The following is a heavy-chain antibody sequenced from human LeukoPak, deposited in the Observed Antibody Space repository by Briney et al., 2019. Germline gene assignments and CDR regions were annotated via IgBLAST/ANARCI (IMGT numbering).Heavy chain of an antibody. CDR2: IYHSGST. CDR3: ARGNSYGYYYYYYMDV. CDR1: GGSISSSNW. D-gene: IGHD5-18*01. V-gene: IGHV4-4*02. J-gene: IGHJ6*03. Sequence: PSGTLSLTCAVSGGSISSSNWWSWVRQPPGKGLEWIGEIYHSGSTNYNPSLKSRVTISVDKSKNQFSLKLSSVTAADTAVYYCARGNSYGYYYYYYMDVWGKGTTVTVSS.